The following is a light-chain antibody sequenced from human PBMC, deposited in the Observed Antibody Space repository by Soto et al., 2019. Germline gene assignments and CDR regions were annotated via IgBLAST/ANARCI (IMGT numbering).Light chain of an antibody. CDR3: MQALQTPRT. V-gene: IGKV2-28*01. Sequence: DIVMTQSPLSLPVTPGEPASISCRSSQSLLHSNGYNYLDWYLQKAGQSPQLLIYLGSNRGSGVPDRFSDSGSGTDFTLKISSVEADDVGVYYCMQALQTPRTFGQGTNVEIK. CDR1: QSLLHSNGYNY. J-gene: IGKJ1*01. CDR2: LGS.